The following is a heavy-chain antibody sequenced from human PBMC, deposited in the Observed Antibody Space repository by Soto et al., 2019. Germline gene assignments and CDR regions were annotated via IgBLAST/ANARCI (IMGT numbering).Heavy chain of an antibody. V-gene: IGHV5-51*01. CDR1: GYSFSNYW. CDR2: IFPGDSDT. CDR3: ARQSDSSGYYSD. D-gene: IGHD3-22*01. Sequence: GEALKISCKTSGYSFSNYWIGWVRQMPGKSLEWMGIIFPGDSDTTYSPSFQGQVTISADKSITTAYLQWSSLKASDTAMYYCARQSDSSGYYSDWGQGTLVTVSS. J-gene: IGHJ4*02.